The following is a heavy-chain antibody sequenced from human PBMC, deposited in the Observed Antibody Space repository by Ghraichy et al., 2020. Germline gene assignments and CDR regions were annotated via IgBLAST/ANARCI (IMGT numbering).Heavy chain of an antibody. Sequence: GESLNISCAASGFTFSSYSMNWVRQAPGKGLEWVSYIGSGGSSSYYADPVKGRFTISRDNAKNSVYLDMNSLRAEDTALYYCVRDVCSGRTCTFYYWGQGDLVTVSS. J-gene: IGHJ4*02. V-gene: IGHV3-48*04. CDR3: VRDVCSGRTCTFYY. CDR2: IGSGGSSS. D-gene: IGHD2-15*01. CDR1: GFTFSSYS.